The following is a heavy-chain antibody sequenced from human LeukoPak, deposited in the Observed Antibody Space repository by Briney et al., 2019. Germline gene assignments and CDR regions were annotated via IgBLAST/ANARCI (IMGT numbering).Heavy chain of an antibody. CDR1: GYTFTSHY. J-gene: IGHJ5*02. CDR3: ARDNSVGDNAWWFDP. CDR2: INPSGDST. Sequence: GASVKVSCKASGYTFTSHYMHWVRQAPGQGLEWMGIINPSGDSTSYAQKFQGRVTMTRDMSTSTDYMELSSLRSEDTAVYYCARDNSVGDNAWWFDPWGQGTLVTVSS. V-gene: IGHV1-46*01. D-gene: IGHD1-26*01.